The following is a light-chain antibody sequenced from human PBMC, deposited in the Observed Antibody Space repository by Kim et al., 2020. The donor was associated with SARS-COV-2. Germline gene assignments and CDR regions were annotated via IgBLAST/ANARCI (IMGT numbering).Light chain of an antibody. Sequence: DIVLTQSPGTLSLLPGERATLSCRASQIVGNNHIAWYQQKSGQAPRLLIYATSNRASGIPDRFSGSGSATDFTLTISRLQPEDFAIYYCQHYGSSPPLYTFGQGTKLEI. CDR2: ATS. V-gene: IGKV3-20*01. CDR1: QIVGNNH. CDR3: QHYGSSPPLYT. J-gene: IGKJ2*01.